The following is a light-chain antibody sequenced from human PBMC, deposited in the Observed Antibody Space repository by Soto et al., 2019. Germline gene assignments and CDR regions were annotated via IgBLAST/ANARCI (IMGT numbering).Light chain of an antibody. V-gene: IGKV3-15*01. CDR3: QQYNNWPPRVT. J-gene: IGKJ4*01. CDR1: QSVSSN. Sequence: EIVLTQSPGTLSVSPGERATLSCRASQSVSSNLAWYQHKPGQAPRLLIYDASTRATGIPARFSGSGSGTDFTLTISSLQSEDFALYYCQQYNNWPPRVTFGGGTKVEIK. CDR2: DAS.